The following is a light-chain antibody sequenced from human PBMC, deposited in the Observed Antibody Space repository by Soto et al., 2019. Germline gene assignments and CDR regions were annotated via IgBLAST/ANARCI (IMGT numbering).Light chain of an antibody. Sequence: QSALTQPASVSGSPGQSITISCTGTSSDVGGYHYVSWYQQHPGKAPKFMIYDVSSRPSGVSNRFSGSKSGNTASLTISGLQAEDEADYYCCSYTTSNTRQIVFGTGTKVTVL. CDR3: CSYTTSNTRQIV. V-gene: IGLV2-14*03. CDR1: SSDVGGYHY. CDR2: DVS. J-gene: IGLJ1*01.